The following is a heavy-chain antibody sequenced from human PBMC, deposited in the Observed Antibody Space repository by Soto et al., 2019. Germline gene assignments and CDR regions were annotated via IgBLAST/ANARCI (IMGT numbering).Heavy chain of an antibody. CDR3: ARVTWIQLWYTYGMYV. CDR2: IIPIFGTA. J-gene: IGHJ6*02. D-gene: IGHD5-18*01. Sequence: ASVKVSCKASGGTFSSYAISWVRQAPGQGLEWMGGIIPIFGTANYAQKFQGRVTITADESTSTAYMELSSLRSEDTAVYYCARVTWIQLWYTYGMYVWGQGTTVTVSS. V-gene: IGHV1-69*13. CDR1: GGTFSSYA.